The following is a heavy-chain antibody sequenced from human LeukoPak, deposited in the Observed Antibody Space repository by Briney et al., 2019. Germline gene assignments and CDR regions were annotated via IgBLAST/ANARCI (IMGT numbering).Heavy chain of an antibody. CDR1: GFTISTHA. V-gene: IGHV3-23*01. CDR3: AKLLWTLRYFDY. J-gene: IGHJ4*02. D-gene: IGHD3-9*01. Sequence: PGGSLRLSCAASGFTISTHAMSWVRQAPGKGLEWVSAIGGGGGSTYYADSVRGRFTISRDNSKNMLYLQMNSLRAEDTAVYYCAKLLWTLRYFDYWGQGTLVTVSS. CDR2: IGGGGGST.